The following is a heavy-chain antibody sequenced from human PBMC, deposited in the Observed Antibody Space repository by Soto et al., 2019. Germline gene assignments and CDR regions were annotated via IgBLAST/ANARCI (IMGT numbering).Heavy chain of an antibody. D-gene: IGHD3-22*01. V-gene: IGHV3-30-3*01. CDR2: ISYDGST. Sequence: GGSLRLSCAASGFTFSSYAMHWVRQAPGKGLEWVAVISYDGSTYYADSVKGRFTISRDNSKNTLYLQMNSLRAEDTAVYYCAKAASPYFDSSGYYGSWGQGALVTVS. CDR3: AKAASPYFDSSGYYGS. CDR1: GFTFSSYA. J-gene: IGHJ5*02.